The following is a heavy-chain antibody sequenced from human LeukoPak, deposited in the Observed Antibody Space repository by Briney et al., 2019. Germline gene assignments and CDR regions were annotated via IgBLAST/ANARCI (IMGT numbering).Heavy chain of an antibody. Sequence: PSETLSLTCTVSGYSINSISSTYYWSWIRQPAGKGLEWIGRIYTSGSTNYNPSLKSRVTISVDTSKNQFSLKLSSVTAADTAVYYCAREESDWNLKPILDYWGQGTLVTVSS. CDR3: AREESDWNLKPILDY. J-gene: IGHJ4*02. D-gene: IGHD1-1*01. CDR2: IYTSGST. CDR1: GYSINSISSTYY. V-gene: IGHV4-61*02.